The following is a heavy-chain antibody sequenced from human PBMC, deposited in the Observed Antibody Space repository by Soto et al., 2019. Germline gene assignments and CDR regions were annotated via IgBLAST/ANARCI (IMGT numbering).Heavy chain of an antibody. D-gene: IGHD1-1*01. J-gene: IGHJ6*02. CDR3: ARDGLERLYYCYGMHV. V-gene: IGHV3-30-3*01. CDR2: ISYDGSNK. CDR1: GFTFSSYA. Sequence: QVQLVESGGGVVQPGRSLRLSCAASGFTFSSYAMHWVRQAPGKGLEWVAVISYDGSNKYYADSVKGRFTISRDNSKNTLYLEMNSLRADDTAVYYCARDGLERLYYCYGMHVWGQGTTVTVSS.